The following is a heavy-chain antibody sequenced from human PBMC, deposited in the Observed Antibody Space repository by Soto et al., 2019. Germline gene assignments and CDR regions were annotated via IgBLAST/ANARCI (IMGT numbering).Heavy chain of an antibody. CDR2: IYPGDSDT. J-gene: IGHJ6*02. V-gene: IGHV5-51*01. CDR3: ARHGEGDGYNDYYYYYGMDV. D-gene: IGHD5-12*01. CDR1: GYSFTSYW. Sequence: GESLKISCKGSGYSFTSYWIGWVRQMPGKGLEWMGIIYPGDSDTRYSPSFQGQVTISADKSISTAYLQWSSLKASETAMYYCARHGEGDGYNDYYYYYGMDVWGQGTTVTVSS.